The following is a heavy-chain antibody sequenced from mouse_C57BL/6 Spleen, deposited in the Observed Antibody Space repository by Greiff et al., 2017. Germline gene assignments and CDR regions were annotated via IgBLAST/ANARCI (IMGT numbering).Heavy chain of an antibody. D-gene: IGHD2-4*01. CDR2: IRLKSDNYAT. CDR3: TGPVNYDYGWFAY. V-gene: IGHV6-3*01. CDR1: GFTFSNYW. Sequence: EVKLVESGGGWVQPGGSMKLSCGASGFTFSNYWMNWVRQSPEKGLEWVAQIRLKSDNYATHYAESVKGRFTIPRDDSKSSVYLQMNNLRAEDTGIYYCTGPVNYDYGWFAYWGQGTLVTVSA. J-gene: IGHJ3*01.